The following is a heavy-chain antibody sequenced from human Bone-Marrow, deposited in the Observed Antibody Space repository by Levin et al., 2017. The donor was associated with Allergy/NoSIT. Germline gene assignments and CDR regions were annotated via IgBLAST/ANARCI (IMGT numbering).Heavy chain of an antibody. CDR2: INHSGST. CDR1: GGSFSGYY. V-gene: IGHV4-34*01. D-gene: IGHD3-16*01. Sequence: SQTLSLTCAVYGGSFSGYYWSWIRQPPGKGLEWIGEINHSGSTNYNPSLKSRVTISVDTSKNQFSLKLSSVTAADTAVYYCARGILYDYIWGSTHSGFGSYYMDVWGKGTTVTVSS. J-gene: IGHJ6*03. CDR3: ARGILYDYIWGSTHSGFGSYYMDV.